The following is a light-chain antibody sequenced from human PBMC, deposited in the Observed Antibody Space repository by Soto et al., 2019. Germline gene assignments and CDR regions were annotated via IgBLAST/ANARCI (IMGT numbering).Light chain of an antibody. V-gene: IGKV1-5*03. CDR1: QSISNW. Sequence: DIQMTQSPSTLSASVGDRVTITCRASQSISNWLAWYQRKPGKAPKLLIYKASSLESGVPARFSGFGSGTEFTLTISGLQPDDFATYYCQQYNTYPITFGQGTRLEIK. CDR3: QQYNTYPIT. CDR2: KAS. J-gene: IGKJ5*01.